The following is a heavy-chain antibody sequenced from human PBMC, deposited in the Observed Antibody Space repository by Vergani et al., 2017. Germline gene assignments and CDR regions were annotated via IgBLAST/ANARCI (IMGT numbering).Heavy chain of an antibody. CDR3: AHSLYYDILTGYYRGDAFDS. V-gene: IGHV2-5*02. CDR1: GFSLSTSGVG. J-gene: IGHJ3*02. D-gene: IGHD3-9*01. CDR2: IYWDDDK. Sequence: QITLKESGPSLVKPTQTLTLTCTFSGFSLSTSGVGVGWIRQPPGKALEGLALIYWDDDKRDSPSLKIRLTITKDTSKHQVVLTMTNMDTVDTATYYCAHSLYYDILTGYYRGDAFDSWGQGTMVTVSS.